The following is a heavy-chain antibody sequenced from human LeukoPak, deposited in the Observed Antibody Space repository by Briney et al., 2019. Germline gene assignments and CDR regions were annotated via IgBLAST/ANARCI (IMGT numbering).Heavy chain of an antibody. CDR2: MNPNSGNT. CDR3: ARGWGGWYYFDY. D-gene: IGHD6-19*01. Sequence: RASVKVSCKASVYTFTSYDINWVRQAPGQGLEWMGWMNPNSGNTGYAQKFQGRVTMTRNTSISTAYMELSSLRSEDTAVYYCARGWGGWYYFDYRGQGTLVTVSS. V-gene: IGHV1-8*01. J-gene: IGHJ4*02. CDR1: VYTFTSYD.